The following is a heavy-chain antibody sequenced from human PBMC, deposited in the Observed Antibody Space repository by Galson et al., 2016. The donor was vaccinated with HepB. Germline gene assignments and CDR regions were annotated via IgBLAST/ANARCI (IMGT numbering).Heavy chain of an antibody. V-gene: IGHV3-13*01. CDR1: GFTSSHYD. CDR3: VRATVGFSGYDSGMDV. CDR2: IGSDGDT. Sequence: CAASGFTSSHYDMHWVRLVAGRGLEWVSAIGSDGDTYYPGSVKGRFTVSRENAKNSLYLQMNNLRAGDTAVYYCVRATVGFSGYDSGMDVWGQGTTVTVSS. D-gene: IGHD5-12*01. J-gene: IGHJ6*02.